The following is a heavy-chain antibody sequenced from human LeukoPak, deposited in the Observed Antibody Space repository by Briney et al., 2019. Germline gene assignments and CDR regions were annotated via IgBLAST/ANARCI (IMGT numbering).Heavy chain of an antibody. V-gene: IGHV3-11*01. CDR2: ISDSGTII. CDR3: ARDSTPPNYTSGKNDAFDI. D-gene: IGHD3-10*01. J-gene: IGHJ3*02. CDR1: GFILSDYS. Sequence: GASLRLSCAASGFILSDYSMSWIHQAPGKGLEWLSYISDSGTIIHNADSVRGRFTISRDSAKNSLFLQMNSLRADDTAVYYCARDSTPPNYTSGKNDAFDIWGQGTLVSVSS.